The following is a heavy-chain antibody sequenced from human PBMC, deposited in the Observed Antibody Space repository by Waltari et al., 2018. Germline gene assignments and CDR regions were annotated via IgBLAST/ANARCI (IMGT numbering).Heavy chain of an antibody. CDR2: VKWGGGT. Sequence: QLQLQESGPGLVKPSGTLSLPCVVSGESMRSFYFLSWVRQSPGKGLEWIGQVKWGGGTNYSPSFSSRVTMSLDTSINHFSLNMHSATAADTAVYYCARDRGGGLYLDSWGRGILVSVSP. CDR1: GESMRSFYF. D-gene: IGHD5-12*01. CDR3: ARDRGGGLYLDS. J-gene: IGHJ4*02. V-gene: IGHV4-4*02.